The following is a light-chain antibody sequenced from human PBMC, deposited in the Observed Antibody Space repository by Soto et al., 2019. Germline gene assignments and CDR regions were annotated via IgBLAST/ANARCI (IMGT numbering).Light chain of an antibody. CDR2: DND. V-gene: IGLV1-51*01. Sequence: QSELTQPPSVSAAEGQKVTISCSGSSYNIGDNYVSWYQQDPGTAPTLLIYDNDQRSPGTPDRFSAYKSGTSATLGITGLQPGDEDEYYCGTCDSSLSVAVFGGGTQLTVL. J-gene: IGLJ7*01. CDR3: GTCDSSLSVAV. CDR1: SYNIGDNY.